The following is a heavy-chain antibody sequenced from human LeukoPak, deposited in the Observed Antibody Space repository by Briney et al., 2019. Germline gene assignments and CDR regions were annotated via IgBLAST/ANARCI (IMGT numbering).Heavy chain of an antibody. D-gene: IGHD3-10*02. J-gene: IGHJ6*04. CDR1: RFTFSNYW. Sequence: GGSLRLSCAASRFTFSNYWMTWVRQAPGKGLEWVSSISSSSSYIYYADSVKGRFTISRDNAKKSLYLQVNGLRAEDTAVYYCAELGITMIGGVWGKGTTVTISS. CDR2: ISSSSSYI. V-gene: IGHV3-21*01. CDR3: AELGITMIGGV.